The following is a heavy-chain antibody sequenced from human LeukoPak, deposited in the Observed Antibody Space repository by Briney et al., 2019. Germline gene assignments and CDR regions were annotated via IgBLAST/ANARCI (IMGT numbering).Heavy chain of an antibody. V-gene: IGHV3-23*01. CDR2: ISGSGGRP. CDR1: GFTFSSYA. D-gene: IGHD3-22*01. J-gene: IGHJ5*02. CDR3: AKESYDSSNLDWFDP. Sequence: GGSLRLSCAASGFTFSSYAMSWVRQAPGKGLEWVSVISGSGGRPYYEDSVKGRFTISRDNSKNTLYLQMNSLRAEDTAVYYCAKESYDSSNLDWFDPWGQGTLVTVSS.